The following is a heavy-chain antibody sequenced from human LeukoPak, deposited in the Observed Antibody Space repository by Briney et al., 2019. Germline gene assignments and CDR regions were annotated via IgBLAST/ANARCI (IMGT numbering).Heavy chain of an antibody. CDR3: ARESSYYSSGWYMIEYYFDY. V-gene: IGHV1-3*01. Sequence: GASVKVSCKASGYTSTSYAMHWVRQAPGQRLEWMGWINAGNGNTKYSQKFQGRVTITRDTSASTAYMELSSLRSEDTAVYYCARESSYYSSGWYMIEYYFDYWGQGTLVTVSS. D-gene: IGHD6-19*01. CDR1: GYTSTSYA. J-gene: IGHJ4*02. CDR2: INAGNGNT.